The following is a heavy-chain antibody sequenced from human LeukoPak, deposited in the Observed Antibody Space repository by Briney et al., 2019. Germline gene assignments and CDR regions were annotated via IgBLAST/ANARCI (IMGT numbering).Heavy chain of an antibody. CDR3: ARRYNWNDRWD. J-gene: IGHJ4*02. CDR2: IYYSGST. CDR1: GGSISSTNYY. D-gene: IGHD1-1*01. V-gene: IGHV4-39*07. Sequence: SETLSLTCTVSGGSISSTNYYWGWIRQPPGKGLEWIGSIYYSGSTYYNPSLKSRLTISLDTSKNQFSLRLSSVTAADTAFYYCARRYNWNDRWDWGQGTLVTVSS.